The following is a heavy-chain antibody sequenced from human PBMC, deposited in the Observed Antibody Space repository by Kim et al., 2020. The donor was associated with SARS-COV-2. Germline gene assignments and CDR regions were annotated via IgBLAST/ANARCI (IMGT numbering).Heavy chain of an antibody. J-gene: IGHJ4*02. CDR3: ARNMVRGVKALNY. CDR2: INHSGST. Sequence: SETLSLTCAVYGGSFSGYYWSWIRQPPGKGLEWIGEINHSGSTNYNPSLKSRVTISVDTSKNQFSLKLSSVTAADTAVYYCARNMVRGVKALNYWGQGTL. D-gene: IGHD3-10*01. CDR1: GGSFSGYY. V-gene: IGHV4-34*01.